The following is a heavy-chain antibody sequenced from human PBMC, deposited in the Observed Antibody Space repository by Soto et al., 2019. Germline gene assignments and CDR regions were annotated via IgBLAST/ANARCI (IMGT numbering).Heavy chain of an antibody. Sequence: VQLQESGPGLVKPLQTLSLTCTVSDVSISSGDYYWSWIRQHPGKGLEWVGYIYYSGSTQYNPSLKSRLSIFVDTSKNQFSLKLRSVTSADTGVLYCANFGPLAARSPHHDYWGQGTLVTVSS. D-gene: IGHD6-13*01. V-gene: IGHV4-31*03. J-gene: IGHJ4*02. CDR3: ANFGPLAARSPHHDY. CDR2: IYYSGST. CDR1: DVSISSGDYY.